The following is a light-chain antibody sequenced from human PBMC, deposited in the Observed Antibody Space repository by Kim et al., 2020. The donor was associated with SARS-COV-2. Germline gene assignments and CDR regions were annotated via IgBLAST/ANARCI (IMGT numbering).Light chain of an antibody. CDR3: LQQNTYPWT. V-gene: IGKV1-17*03. Sequence: PPLGDRATIRCRAGQGISISLAGFQQEPGKVPKRLFYASSTLQRGVHSRFSGSGSGTVFTLTITSLQPKDFATNYGLQQNTYPWTFGQGTKVEIK. CDR1: QGISIS. CDR2: ASS. J-gene: IGKJ1*01.